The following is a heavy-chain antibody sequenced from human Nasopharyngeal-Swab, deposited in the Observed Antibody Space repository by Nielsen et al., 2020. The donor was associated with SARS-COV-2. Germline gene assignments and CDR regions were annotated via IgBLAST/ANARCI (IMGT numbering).Heavy chain of an antibody. CDR1: GGSMSNFH. CDR3: ARHLRDGVVVAAPYYFDY. Sequence: GSLRLSCTVSGGSMSNFHWSWIRLSPGKGLEWIGYVYDSGSTKYNPSLNSRVTISVDTSKTQFSLKVSSVTAADTAVYFCARHLRDGVVVAAPYYFDYWGQGTLVTVSS. J-gene: IGHJ4*02. V-gene: IGHV4-59*08. D-gene: IGHD2-15*01. CDR2: VYDSGST.